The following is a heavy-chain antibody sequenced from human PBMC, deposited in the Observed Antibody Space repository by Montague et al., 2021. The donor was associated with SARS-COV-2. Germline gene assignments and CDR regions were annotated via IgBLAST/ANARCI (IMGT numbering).Heavy chain of an antibody. CDR3: ARRIDYYGIDV. CDR2: IDTSGNT. J-gene: IGHJ6*02. D-gene: IGHD1-26*01. CDR1: GGSISSGSHY. Sequence: TLSLTCTVSGGSISSGSHYWSWIRQPAGKGLEWIGRIDTSGNTKYXSSLKSRVTISVDTSKNQFSLKLGSVTAADTAVYYCARRIDYYGIDVWGQGTTVTVSS. V-gene: IGHV4-61*02.